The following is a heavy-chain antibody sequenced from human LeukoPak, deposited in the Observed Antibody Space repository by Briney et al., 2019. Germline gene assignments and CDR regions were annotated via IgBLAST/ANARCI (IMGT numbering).Heavy chain of an antibody. J-gene: IGHJ4*02. CDR3: AREAREVVTPPLFFFDY. D-gene: IGHD4-23*01. CDR1: GYSISSGYY. CDR2: IYHSGST. V-gene: IGHV4-38-2*02. Sequence: SETLSLTCTVSGYSISSGYYWGWIRQPPGKGLEWIGSIYHSGSTYYNPSLKSRVTISVDTSKNQFSLKLSSVTAADTAVYYCAREAREVVTPPLFFFDYWGQGTLVTVSS.